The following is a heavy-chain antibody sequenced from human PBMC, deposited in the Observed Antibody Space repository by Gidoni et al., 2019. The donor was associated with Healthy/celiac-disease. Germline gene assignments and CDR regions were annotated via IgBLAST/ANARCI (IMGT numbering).Heavy chain of an antibody. CDR1: GYSFTSYW. J-gene: IGHJ6*02. Sequence: QLVQSVAEVKKPGESLRISCKGSGYSFTSYWISWVRQMPGKGREWMGRIDPSDSYTNYSPSFQGNVTISADKSISTAYLKWSSLKASDTAMYYCARDSLGYYGMDVWGQGTTVTVSS. V-gene: IGHV5-10-1*03. D-gene: IGHD2-15*01. CDR2: IDPSDSYT. CDR3: ARDSLGYYGMDV.